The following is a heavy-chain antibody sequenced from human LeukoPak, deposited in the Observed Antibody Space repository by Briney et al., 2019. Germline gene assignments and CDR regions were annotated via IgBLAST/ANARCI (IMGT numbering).Heavy chain of an antibody. J-gene: IGHJ6*02. Sequence: ASVKVSCKASGYTFTGYYMHWVRQAPGQGLEWMGWVNPNSGGTNSAQKFQGRVTMTRDTSISTAYMELGRLRSDDTAMYYCARAPTNYDFWSGYAYYYGMDVWGQGTTVTVSS. CDR1: GYTFTGYY. CDR3: ARAPTNYDFWSGYAYYYGMDV. D-gene: IGHD3-3*01. CDR2: VNPNSGGT. V-gene: IGHV1-2*02.